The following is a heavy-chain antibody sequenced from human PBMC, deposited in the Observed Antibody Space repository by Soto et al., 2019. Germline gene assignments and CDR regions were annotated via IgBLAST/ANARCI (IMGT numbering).Heavy chain of an antibody. Sequence: QVQLVQSGAEVKKPGSSVKVSCKASGGTFSSYAISWVRQAPGQGLEWMGGIIPIFGTANYAQKFQGRVTITADESTSTAYMELSRLRSEDTAVYYCARDPDSYSGSYRGFDYWGQGTLVTVSS. CDR1: GGTFSSYA. J-gene: IGHJ4*02. CDR2: IIPIFGTA. V-gene: IGHV1-69*01. CDR3: ARDPDSYSGSYRGFDY. D-gene: IGHD1-26*01.